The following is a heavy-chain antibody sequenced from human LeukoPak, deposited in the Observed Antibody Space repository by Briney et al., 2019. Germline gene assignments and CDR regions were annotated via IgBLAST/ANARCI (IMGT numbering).Heavy chain of an antibody. V-gene: IGHV3-9*01. Sequence: PGRSLRLSCAASGFTFDDYAMHWVRQAPGKGLEWVSGISWNSGSIGYADSVKGRFTISRDNAKNSLYLQMNSLRAEDTALYYCAKSRGYSYGYFGNWFDPWGQGTLVTVSS. CDR3: AKSRGYSYGYFGNWFDP. CDR2: ISWNSGSI. CDR1: GFTFDDYA. D-gene: IGHD5-18*01. J-gene: IGHJ5*02.